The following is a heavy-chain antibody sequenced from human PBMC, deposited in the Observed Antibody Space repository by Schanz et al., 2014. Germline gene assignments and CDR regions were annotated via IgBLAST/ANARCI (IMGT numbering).Heavy chain of an antibody. CDR3: ARDNYYGSGSCAY. D-gene: IGHD3-10*01. V-gene: IGHV3-23*04. CDR2: ISGSGGST. CDR1: GFTFSSYA. J-gene: IGHJ4*02. Sequence: VQLVESGGGLVKPGGSLRLSCAASGFTFSSYAMSWVRQAPGKGLEWVSAISGSGGSTYYADSVKGRFTISRDNAKNSMYLHMKSLRGEDTAVYYCARDNYYGSGSCAYWGQGTLVTVSS.